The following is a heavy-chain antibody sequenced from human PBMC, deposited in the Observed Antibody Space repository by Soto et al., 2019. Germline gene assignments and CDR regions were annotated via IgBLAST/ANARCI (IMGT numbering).Heavy chain of an antibody. Sequence: LSLTCTVSGGSISSYYWSWIRQPPGKGLEWIGYIYYSGSTNYNPSLKSRVTISVDTSKNQFSLKLSSVTAADTAVYYCARLDVVGRDSSGYYYFDSWGQGTLVTVSS. CDR2: IYYSGST. V-gene: IGHV4-59*08. CDR1: GGSISSYY. CDR3: ARLDVVGRDSSGYYYFDS. J-gene: IGHJ4*02. D-gene: IGHD3-22*01.